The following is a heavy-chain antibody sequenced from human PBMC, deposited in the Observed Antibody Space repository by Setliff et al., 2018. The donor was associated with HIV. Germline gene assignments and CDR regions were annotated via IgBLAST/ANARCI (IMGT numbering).Heavy chain of an antibody. J-gene: IGHJ4*02. Sequence: PSETLSLTCAVSGRSSSPNWWNWVRQSPGKGLEWIGEIYHDGSVNYVPSLQSRVTMSVDKSKKQFSLRLTSVTAADTAVYYCARVGQYCTNGLCTNYFDYWGQGTLVTVSS. CDR2: IYHDGSV. V-gene: IGHV4-4*02. D-gene: IGHD2-8*01. CDR1: GRSSSPNW. CDR3: ARVGQYCTNGLCTNYFDY.